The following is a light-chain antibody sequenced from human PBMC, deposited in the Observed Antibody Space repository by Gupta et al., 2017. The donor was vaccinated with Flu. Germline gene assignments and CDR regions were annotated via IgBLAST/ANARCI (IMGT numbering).Light chain of an antibody. Sequence: PSSRSASVGDRVTITFLASQSISSYLNWYQQKPGKAPKLLIYAASSLQSGVPSRFSGSGSGIDFTRTISRLQPEDFATYYCQQSYSNPPTFGQGTKVEIK. V-gene: IGKV1-39*01. CDR2: AAS. CDR1: QSISSY. J-gene: IGKJ1*01. CDR3: QQSYSNPPT.